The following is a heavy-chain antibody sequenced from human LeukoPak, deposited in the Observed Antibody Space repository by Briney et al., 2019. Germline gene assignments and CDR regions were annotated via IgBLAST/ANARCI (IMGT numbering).Heavy chain of an antibody. V-gene: IGHV4-59*06. CDR2: IYYSGST. D-gene: IGHD3-22*01. Sequence: PSETLSLTCTVSGGSISSYYWSWIRQHPGKGLEWIGYIYYSGSTYYNPSLKSRVTISVDTSKNQFSLKLSSVTAADTAVYYCARGGQGYYDSSGYYYDPTLFAFDIWGQGTMVTVSS. CDR3: ARGGQGYYDSSGYYYDPTLFAFDI. CDR1: GGSISSYY. J-gene: IGHJ3*02.